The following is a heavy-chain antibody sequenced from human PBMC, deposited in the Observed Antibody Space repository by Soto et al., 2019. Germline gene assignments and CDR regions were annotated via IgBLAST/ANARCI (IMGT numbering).Heavy chain of an antibody. CDR3: AKRRGAGGHFDY. Sequence: VGSLRLSCAASGFTFSSYAMGWVRQGPGKGLEWVAVVSIGGSTHYADSVRGRFTISRDNSKNTLSLQMNSLTAEDTAVYFCAKRRGAGGHFDYWGQGALVTASS. D-gene: IGHD2-15*01. CDR1: GFTFSSYA. J-gene: IGHJ4*02. CDR2: VSIGGST. V-gene: IGHV3-23*01.